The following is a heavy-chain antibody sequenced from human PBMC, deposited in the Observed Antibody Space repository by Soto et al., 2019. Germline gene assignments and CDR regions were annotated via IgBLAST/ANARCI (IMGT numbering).Heavy chain of an antibody. Sequence: QVQLHDSGPGLVKPSETLSLTCSVSGVSIGNYDWNWIRQTPGKGLEWIGHIFNSGTTSYNPSLKSRVTISMDTSKSQLFLDLTSVTAADTAVYYCASRARTSVVTSYWYFDLWGRGTLVTVSS. D-gene: IGHD2-15*01. V-gene: IGHV4-4*08. CDR1: GVSIGNYD. J-gene: IGHJ2*01. CDR2: IFNSGTT. CDR3: ASRARTSVVTSYWYFDL.